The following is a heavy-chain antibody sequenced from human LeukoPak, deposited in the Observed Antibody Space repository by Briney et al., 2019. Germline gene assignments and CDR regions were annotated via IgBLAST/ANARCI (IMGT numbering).Heavy chain of an antibody. V-gene: IGHV4-61*02. D-gene: IGHD3-10*01. CDR3: ARDTTMVRGVNTDYYYYMDV. CDR2: IYTSGST. Sequence: PSETLSLTCTVSGGSISSGSYYWSWIRQPAGKGLEWIGRIYTSGSTNYNPSLKSRVTISVDTSKNQLSLKLSSVTAADTAVYYCARDTTMVRGVNTDYYYYMDVWGKGTTVTVSS. CDR1: GGSISSGSYY. J-gene: IGHJ6*03.